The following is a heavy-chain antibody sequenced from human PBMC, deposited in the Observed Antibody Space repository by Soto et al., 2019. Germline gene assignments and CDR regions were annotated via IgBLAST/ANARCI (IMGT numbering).Heavy chain of an antibody. V-gene: IGHV1-18*01. CDR2: ISAYNGNT. Sequence: QVQLVQSGAEVKKPGASVKVSCKASGYSFTTYGISWVRQAPGQGLEWMGWISAYNGNTNYAQKFQGRVTITTDTSTRTASMALRSLRSDDTAVYYCARDLGYGGNSSWGQGTLVTVSS. D-gene: IGHD5-12*01. CDR3: ARDLGYGGNSS. CDR1: GYSFTTYG. J-gene: IGHJ4*02.